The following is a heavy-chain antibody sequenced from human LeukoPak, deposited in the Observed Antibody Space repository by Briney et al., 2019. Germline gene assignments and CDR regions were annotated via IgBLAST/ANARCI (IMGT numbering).Heavy chain of an antibody. V-gene: IGHV3-11*01. CDR2: SSSSGSIN. CDR3: AGEALFGVVDYFDY. D-gene: IGHD3-3*01. CDR1: GFTLSDYY. Sequence: PGGSLRLSCAASGFTLSDYYMVWVRQAPGKGLEWVSLSSSSGSINYYADSVKGRFTVSRDNAKNSVYLQMNGLRAEDTAVYYCAGEALFGVVDYFDYSGQGTLVSVSS. J-gene: IGHJ4*02.